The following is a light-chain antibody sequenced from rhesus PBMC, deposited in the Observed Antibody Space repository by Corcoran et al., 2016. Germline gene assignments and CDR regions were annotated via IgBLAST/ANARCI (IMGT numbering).Light chain of an antibody. J-gene: IGLJ1*01. CDR3: YSGDGNPYI. CDR1: ASPKNY. Sequence: SYELTQPPSVSVSPGQTARITCSGDASPKNYAYWYQQKPGQVPLLVIYKDSERPSGIPERFAGSSSGTTVTLTVSGAQAEDEADYYCYSGDGNPYIFGAGTRLAVL. CDR2: KDS. V-gene: IGLV3-48*01.